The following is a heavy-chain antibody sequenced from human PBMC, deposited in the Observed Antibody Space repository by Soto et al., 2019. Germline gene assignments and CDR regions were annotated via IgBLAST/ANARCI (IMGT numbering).Heavy chain of an antibody. V-gene: IGHV3-15*07. Sequence: EVQLVESGGNLVKPGGSLRLSCAVSGFTFNNAWMNWVRQAPGKGLEWVGHIKSKTDGGATDYAAPVKGRFTISRDDSRDTLYLQMDSLKTEDTAVYYCTTTLYYYDNGGDTWLGYWGRGTLVTVSS. J-gene: IGHJ4*02. D-gene: IGHD3-22*01. CDR1: GFTFNNAW. CDR3: TTTLYYYDNGGDTWLGY. CDR2: IKSKTDGGAT.